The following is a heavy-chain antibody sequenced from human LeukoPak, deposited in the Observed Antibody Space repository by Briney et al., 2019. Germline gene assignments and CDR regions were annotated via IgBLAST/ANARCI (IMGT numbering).Heavy chain of an antibody. J-gene: IGHJ4*02. V-gene: IGHV4-39*07. D-gene: IGHD5-24*01. CDR3: ATRPRDGYKSIDY. CDR2: IYYSGST. Sequence: PSETLSLTCTVSGGSISSSSYYWGSIRQPPGKGLEWIGSIYYSGSTYYNPSLKSRVTISVDTSKNQFSLKLSSVTAADTAVYYCATRPRDGYKSIDYWGQGTLVTVSS. CDR1: GGSISSSSYY.